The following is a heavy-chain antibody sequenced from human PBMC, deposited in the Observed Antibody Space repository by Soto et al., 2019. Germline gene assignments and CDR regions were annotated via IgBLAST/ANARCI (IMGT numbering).Heavy chain of an antibody. CDR2: IIPIFGTA. D-gene: IGHD5-12*01. J-gene: IGHJ2*01. CDR3: ARYHGFWLRNHWYFDL. Sequence: QVQLVQSGAEVKKPGSSVKVSCKASGGTFSSYAIRWVRQAPGQGLEWMGGIIPIFGTANYAQKFQGRVTITADESTSTAYMELSSLRSEDTAVYYCARYHGFWLRNHWYFDLWGRGTLVTVSS. CDR1: GGTFSSYA. V-gene: IGHV1-69*12.